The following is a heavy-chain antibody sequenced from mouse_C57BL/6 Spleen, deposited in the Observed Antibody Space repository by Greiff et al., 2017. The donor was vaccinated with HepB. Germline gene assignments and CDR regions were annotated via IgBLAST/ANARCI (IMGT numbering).Heavy chain of an antibody. CDR2: IDPEDGDT. D-gene: IGHD2-10*02. CDR3: TTWRYGNGFDY. Sequence: EVQLQQSGAELVRPGASVKLSCTASGFNITDYYMHWVKQRPEQGLEWFGRIDPEDGDTEYAPKVQGKATMTADTSTNTAYLQLSSLTSEDTAVYYCTTWRYGNGFDYWGQGTTLTVSS. J-gene: IGHJ2*01. V-gene: IGHV14-1*01. CDR1: GFNITDYY.